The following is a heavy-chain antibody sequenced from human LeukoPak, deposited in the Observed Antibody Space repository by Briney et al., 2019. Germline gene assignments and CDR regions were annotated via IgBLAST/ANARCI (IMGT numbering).Heavy chain of an antibody. J-gene: IGHJ4*02. CDR2: INPNSGGT. CDR3: ARDFGRGWGITRGI. Sequence: GASVKVSCKASGYTFTGYYMHWVRQAPGQGLEWMGWINPNSGGTNYAQKFQGRVTMTRDTSISTAYMELSRLRSDDTAVYYCARDFGRGWGITRGIWGQGTLVTVSS. V-gene: IGHV1-2*02. CDR1: GYTFTGYY. D-gene: IGHD6-19*01.